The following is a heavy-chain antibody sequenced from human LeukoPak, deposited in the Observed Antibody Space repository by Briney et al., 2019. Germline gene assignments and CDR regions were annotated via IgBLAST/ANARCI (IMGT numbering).Heavy chain of an antibody. J-gene: IGHJ4*02. CDR1: GGSISGYY. D-gene: IGHD3-10*01. V-gene: IGHV4-59*03. Sequence: SETLSLTCTVSGGSISGYYHNWVRQSPGRGLEWIGLVHYSGNTNYNPSLKSRVSISTDTSKNQFSLELTSATAADTAVYYCVIGRGWQPDYWGQGIPVTVSS. CDR3: VIGRGWQPDY. CDR2: VHYSGNT.